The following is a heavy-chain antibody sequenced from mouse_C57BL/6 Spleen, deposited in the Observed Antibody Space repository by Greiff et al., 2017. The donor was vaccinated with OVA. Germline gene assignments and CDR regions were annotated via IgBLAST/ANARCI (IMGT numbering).Heavy chain of an antibody. Sequence: QVQLQQSGAELVKPGASVKISCKASGYAFSSYWMNWVKQRPGKGLEWIGQIYPGDGDTNYNGKFKGKATLTAAKSSSTAYMQLSSLTSEDSAVYFWARSGLYSNYGEGYAMDYWGQGTSVTVSS. CDR1: GYAFSSYW. CDR3: ARSGLYSNYGEGYAMDY. J-gene: IGHJ4*01. V-gene: IGHV1-80*01. D-gene: IGHD2-5*01. CDR2: IYPGDGDT.